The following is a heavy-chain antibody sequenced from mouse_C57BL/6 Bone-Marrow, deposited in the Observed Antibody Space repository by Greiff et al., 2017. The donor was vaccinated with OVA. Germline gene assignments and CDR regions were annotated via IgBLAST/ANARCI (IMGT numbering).Heavy chain of an antibody. CDR3: ARAITTVVATRYFDV. V-gene: IGHV5-2*01. D-gene: IGHD1-1*01. J-gene: IGHJ1*03. CDR1: EYEFPSHD. CDR2: INSDGGST. Sequence: EVQLVESGGGLVQPGESLKLSCESNEYEFPSHDMSWVRKTPEKRLELVAAINSDGGSTYYPDTMERRFIISRDNTKKTLYLQMSSLRSEDTALYYCARAITTVVATRYFDVWGTGTTVTVSS.